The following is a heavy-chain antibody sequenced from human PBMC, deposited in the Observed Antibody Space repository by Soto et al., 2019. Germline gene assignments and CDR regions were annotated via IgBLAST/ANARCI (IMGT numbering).Heavy chain of an antibody. CDR2: IYYSGST. Sequence: QVQLQESGPGLVKPSQTLSLTCTVSGGSISSGGYYWSWIRQHPGKGLEWIGYIYYSGSTYYNPCLKSRVTISVDTSKNQFSLTLSSVTAADTAVYYCARGVTMVRGVIHPPYLDYWGQGTLVTVSS. V-gene: IGHV4-31*03. D-gene: IGHD3-10*01. CDR1: GGSISSGGYY. J-gene: IGHJ4*02. CDR3: ARGVTMVRGVIHPPYLDY.